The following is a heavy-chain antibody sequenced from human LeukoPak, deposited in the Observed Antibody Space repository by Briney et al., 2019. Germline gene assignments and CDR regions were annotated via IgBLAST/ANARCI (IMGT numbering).Heavy chain of an antibody. V-gene: IGHV3-23*01. CDR3: AKVRWDNSGWYYLDS. CDR2: ISGSGGST. CDR1: GFPFSSYA. D-gene: IGHD6-19*01. Sequence: GGSLRLSCAASGFPFSSYAMSWVRQAPGKGLEWVSAISGSGGSTYYADSVKGRFTISRDNSKNTLYLQMNSLRAEDTAVYYCAKVRWDNSGWYYLDSWGQGTLVTVSS. J-gene: IGHJ4*02.